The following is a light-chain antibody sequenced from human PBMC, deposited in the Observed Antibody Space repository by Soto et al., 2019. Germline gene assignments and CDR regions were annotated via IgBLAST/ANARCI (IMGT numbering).Light chain of an antibody. V-gene: IGLV2-8*01. Sequence: QSALTQPPSTSGSPGQSVAISCTGTSSDVGGYNYVSWCQQHPGKAPKLMIYEVNKRPSGVPDRFSGSKSGNTASLTVSGLQAEDEADYYCSSYAGSSNVFGTGTKV. CDR2: EVN. CDR3: SSYAGSSNV. J-gene: IGLJ1*01. CDR1: SSDVGGYNY.